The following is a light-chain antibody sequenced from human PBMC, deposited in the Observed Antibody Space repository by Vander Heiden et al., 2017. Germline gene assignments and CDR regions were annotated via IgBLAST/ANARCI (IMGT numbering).Light chain of an antibody. Sequence: ELVMTQPPATLSVSPGERATLSCRASQCVSSNLAWYQQKPGQAPRLLIYGASSRATGIPARFSGSGSGTEFTLTISRLQSEDFAVYYCQQYNNWPPVTFGQGTRLEIK. CDR3: QQYNNWPPVT. CDR1: QCVSSN. J-gene: IGKJ5*01. CDR2: GAS. V-gene: IGKV3-15*01.